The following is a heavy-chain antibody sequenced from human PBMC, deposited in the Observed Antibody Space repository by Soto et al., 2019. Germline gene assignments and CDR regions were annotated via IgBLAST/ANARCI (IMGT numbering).Heavy chain of an antibody. Sequence: GGSLRLSCAASGFTFSSYAMSWVRLAPGKGLMWVSRLKSDGRDTIYADSVKGRFTVSRDSAKNTLYLQMNSLRVEDTAVYYCVREMPVPIRGGYYYYSVLDAWGQGTTVTVS. D-gene: IGHD2-2*01. CDR3: VREMPVPIRGGYYYYSVLDA. CDR1: GFTFSSYA. J-gene: IGHJ6*02. V-gene: IGHV3-74*01. CDR2: LKSDGRDT.